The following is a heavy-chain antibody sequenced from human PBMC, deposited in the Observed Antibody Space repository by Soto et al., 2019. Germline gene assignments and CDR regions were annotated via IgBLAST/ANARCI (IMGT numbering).Heavy chain of an antibody. CDR2: ISGSGGST. V-gene: IGHV3-23*01. CDR1: GFTFSSYA. Sequence: EVQLLESGGGLVQPGGSLRLSCAASGFTFSSYAMSWVRQAPGKGLEWVSAISGSGGSTYYADSVKGRFTISRDNSKNTLYLQMNSLRAEDTAVYYCAKVGYIVVVPAANWFDPWGQGTLVTVSS. J-gene: IGHJ5*02. CDR3: AKVGYIVVVPAANWFDP. D-gene: IGHD2-2*01.